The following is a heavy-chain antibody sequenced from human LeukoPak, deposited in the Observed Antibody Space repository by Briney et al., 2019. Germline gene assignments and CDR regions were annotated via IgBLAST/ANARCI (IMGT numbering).Heavy chain of an antibody. CDR2: IYNSGST. J-gene: IGHJ4*02. V-gene: IGHV4-31*03. CDR3: ARGTKSPYYFDY. Sequence: SQTLSLTCTVSGCSISSGGYYWSWIPQPPGKGLVWIGYIYNSGSTDYNPSLKSRITISVDTSKKQFSLKLSSVTAADTALYYCARGTKSPYYFDYWGQGTLVTVSS. CDR1: GCSISSGGYY.